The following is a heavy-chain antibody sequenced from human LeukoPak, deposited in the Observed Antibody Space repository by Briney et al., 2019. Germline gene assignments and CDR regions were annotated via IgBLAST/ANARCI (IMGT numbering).Heavy chain of an antibody. D-gene: IGHD3-10*01. CDR1: GFTFNIYE. J-gene: IGHJ4*02. V-gene: IGHV3-48*03. CDR3: SRDFYGSGSSIIDY. CDR2: ISSSGNTI. Sequence: GGSLRLSCAASGFTFNIYEMIWVRQAPGKELEWVSSISSSGNTIYSADSVKGRFTISRDNAKNSLYLQMNSLRAEDTAVYYCSRDFYGSGSSIIDYWGQGTLVTVSS.